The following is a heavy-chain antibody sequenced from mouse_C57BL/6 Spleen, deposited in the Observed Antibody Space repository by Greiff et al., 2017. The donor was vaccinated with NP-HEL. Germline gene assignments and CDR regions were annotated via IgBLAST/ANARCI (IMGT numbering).Heavy chain of an antibody. V-gene: IGHV5-17*01. CDR2: ISSGSSTI. D-gene: IGHD1-1*01. CDR1: GFTFSDYG. Sequence: EVQLVESGGGLVKPGGSLKLSCAASGFTFSDYGMHWVRQAPEKGLEWVAYISSGSSTIYYADTVKGRFPISRDNAKNTLFLQMTSLRSEDTAMYYCAREDYGSSYLFYYAMDYWGQGTSVTVSS. CDR3: AREDYGSSYLFYYAMDY. J-gene: IGHJ4*01.